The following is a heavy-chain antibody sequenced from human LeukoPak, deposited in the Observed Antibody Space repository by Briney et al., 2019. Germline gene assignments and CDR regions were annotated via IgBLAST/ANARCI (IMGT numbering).Heavy chain of an antibody. Sequence: GGSLRLSCTASGFTFISYAMSWVRQAPGKGLEWVSGSSGGGGSTYHADSVKGRFTISRDNSKNTLYLQMSSLRAEDTAVYYCTRDEGATVATYRFDFWGQGTLVTVSS. V-gene: IGHV3-23*01. D-gene: IGHD4-23*01. CDR3: TRDEGATVATYRFDF. CDR1: GFTFISYA. CDR2: SSGGGGST. J-gene: IGHJ4*02.